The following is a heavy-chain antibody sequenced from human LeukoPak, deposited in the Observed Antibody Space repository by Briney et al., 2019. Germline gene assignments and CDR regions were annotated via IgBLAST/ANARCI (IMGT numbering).Heavy chain of an antibody. J-gene: IGHJ4*02. CDR3: ASQRRGIAVYY. CDR2: INPSGGSA. V-gene: IGHV1-46*01. D-gene: IGHD6-19*01. CDR1: GYTFTSYY. Sequence: GASVKVSCKASGYTFTSYYMYWVRQAPGQGLEWMGIINPSGGSASYAQKFQGRVTMTRDTSTSTVYMELSSLRSEDTAVYYCASQRRGIAVYYWGQGTLVTVSS.